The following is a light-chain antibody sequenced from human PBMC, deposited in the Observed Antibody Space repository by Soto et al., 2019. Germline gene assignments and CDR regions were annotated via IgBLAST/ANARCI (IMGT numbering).Light chain of an antibody. CDR2: DAS. CDR3: QQRSNWPPIFT. V-gene: IGKV3-11*01. Sequence: EIVLTQSPATLSLSPGERATLSCRASQSVSSFFAWYQQKPGQAPRLLIYDASNRATGIPARFSGSGSGTDFTLTIISLEPEDFAVYYCQQRSNWPPIFTFGPGTKVDIK. J-gene: IGKJ3*01. CDR1: QSVSSF.